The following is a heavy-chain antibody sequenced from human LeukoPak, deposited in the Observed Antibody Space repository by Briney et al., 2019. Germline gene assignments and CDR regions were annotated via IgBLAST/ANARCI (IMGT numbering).Heavy chain of an antibody. J-gene: IGHJ4*02. Sequence: GGSLRLSCAASGFTFSRDVMNWVRQAPGKGLEWVSAISGSGDSTYYADSVKGRFTISRDNSKNTLYLQMNSLRAEDTAVYYCAKDLLTGIAAAGPGYWGQGTLVTVSS. D-gene: IGHD6-13*01. CDR3: AKDLLTGIAAAGPGY. CDR1: GFTFSRDV. V-gene: IGHV3-23*01. CDR2: ISGSGDST.